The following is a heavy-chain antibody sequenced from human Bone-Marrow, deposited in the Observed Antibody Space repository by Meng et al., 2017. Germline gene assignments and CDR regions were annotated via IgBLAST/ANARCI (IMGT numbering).Heavy chain of an antibody. Sequence: HLQESGPGLVRPSETLSLTCTVSGGSVNSGSYYWSWIRQPPGKGLEWIGYIYYTGTTKYNPSLKSRVTISVDTSKNQFSLNLSSVTAADTALYYCARTPGYSYGQIDSWGQGTLVTVSS. CDR2: IYYTGTT. CDR1: GGSVNSGSYY. D-gene: IGHD5-18*01. V-gene: IGHV4-61*01. J-gene: IGHJ4*02. CDR3: ARTPGYSYGQIDS.